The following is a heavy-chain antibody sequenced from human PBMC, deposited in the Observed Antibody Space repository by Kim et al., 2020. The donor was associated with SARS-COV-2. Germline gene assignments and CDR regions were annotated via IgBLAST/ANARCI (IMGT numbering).Heavy chain of an antibody. CDR1: GFTFDDYA. Sequence: GGSLRLSCAASGFTFDDYAMHWVRQAPGKGLEWVSGISWNSGIIGYADSVKGRFTISRDNAKNSLYLQMNSLRAEDTALYYCAKDQAYYYDSSGYYWSYFQHWGQGTLVTVSS. D-gene: IGHD3-22*01. CDR3: AKDQAYYYDSSGYYWSYFQH. V-gene: IGHV3-9*01. J-gene: IGHJ1*01. CDR2: ISWNSGII.